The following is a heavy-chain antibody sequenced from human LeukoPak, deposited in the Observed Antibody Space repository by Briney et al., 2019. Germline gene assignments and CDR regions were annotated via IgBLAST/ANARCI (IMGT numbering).Heavy chain of an antibody. CDR2: VVPIFDAT. V-gene: IGHV1-69*05. D-gene: IGHD2-2*01. CDR1: GGTFSSYA. J-gene: IGHJ3*02. Sequence: TVKVFCKASGGTFSSYAISWVRQAHGQGLEWMGGVVPIFDATNYARKLQGRVTITTDESTSTTYMELSSLRSEDTAVYYCARSHYCSSTSCYEYLPFDIWGRGTMVAVSS. CDR3: ARSHYCSSTSCYEYLPFDI.